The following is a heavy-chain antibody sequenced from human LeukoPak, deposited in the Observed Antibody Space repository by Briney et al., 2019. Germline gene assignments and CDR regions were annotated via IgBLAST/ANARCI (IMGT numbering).Heavy chain of an antibody. CDR3: ARGFSRADY. D-gene: IGHD3-3*01. CDR1: GYSISSGYY. V-gene: IGHV4-38-2*02. Sequence: SETLSLTCTVSGYSISSGYYWGWIRQPPGKGLEWIGSIYYSGSTYYNPSLKSRVTISVDTSKNQFSLKLSSVTAADTAVYYCARGFSRADYWGQGTLVTVSS. CDR2: IYYSGST. J-gene: IGHJ4*02.